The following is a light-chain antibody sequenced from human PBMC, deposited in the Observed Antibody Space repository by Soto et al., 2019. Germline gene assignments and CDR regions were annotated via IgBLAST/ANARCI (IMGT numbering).Light chain of an antibody. CDR1: QSVSRNY. V-gene: IGKV3-20*01. Sequence: EIVLTQSPATLSLSPGERATLSCRASQSVSRNYLAWYQQQRDQAPSLLIYGASTGATGIPDRFSGSGCGKDSRLTISRLEPEDFALYYCQQYASAPITFGQGTRLEIK. J-gene: IGKJ5*01. CDR2: GAS. CDR3: QQYASAPIT.